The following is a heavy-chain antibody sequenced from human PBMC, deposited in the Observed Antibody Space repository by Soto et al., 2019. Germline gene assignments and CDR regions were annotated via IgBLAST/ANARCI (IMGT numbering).Heavy chain of an antibody. J-gene: IGHJ4*02. CDR1: RGTFSSYT. Sequence: SVKVSCKASRGTFSSYTMSWVQQATGQGLEWMGRIIPILGIANYAQKFQGRVTITADKSTSTAYMELSSLRSEDTAVYYCARHLDYDSHGDYFDYWGQGTLVTVSS. CDR2: IIPILGIA. D-gene: IGHD5-12*01. V-gene: IGHV1-69*02. CDR3: ARHLDYDSHGDYFDY.